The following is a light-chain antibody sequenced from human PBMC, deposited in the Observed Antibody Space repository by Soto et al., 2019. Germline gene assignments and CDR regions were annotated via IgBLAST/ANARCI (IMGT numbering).Light chain of an antibody. CDR2: AAS. J-gene: IGKJ3*01. CDR3: QQYSSVPV. V-gene: IGKV1-27*01. CDR1: QDIRNF. Sequence: IQMTQSPPSLSASVGDRVTITCRASQDIRNFVAWYQQKPGKAPKLLIYAASTLQSGVPSRFSGSGSGTDFTLTINSLQPEDVATYSCQQYSSVPVFGPGTKVEIK.